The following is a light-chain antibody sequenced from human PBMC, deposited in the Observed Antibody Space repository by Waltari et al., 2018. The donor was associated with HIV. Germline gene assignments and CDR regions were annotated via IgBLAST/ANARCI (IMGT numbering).Light chain of an antibody. CDR3: QAWDSSTLVV. V-gene: IGLV3-1*01. Sequence: SYELTQPPSVSVSPGQTASITCSGDKLGDKYASWYQQKPGQSPMLVIYQGSKRPSGIPERFSGSNSGNTATLTISGTQAMDEADYYCQAWDSSTLVVFGGGTKLTVL. CDR2: QGS. J-gene: IGLJ2*01. CDR1: KLGDKY.